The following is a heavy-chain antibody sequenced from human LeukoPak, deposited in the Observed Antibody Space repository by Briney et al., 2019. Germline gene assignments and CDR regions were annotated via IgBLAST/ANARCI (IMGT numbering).Heavy chain of an antibody. CDR3: ARMSDCGGDCYSVGIDY. V-gene: IGHV4-39*01. Sequence: PSETLSLTCTVSGGSISSSSYYWGWIRQPPGKGLEWIGSIYYSGSTYYNPSLKSRVTISVDTSKNQFSLKLSSVTAADTAVYYCARMSDCGGDCYSVGIDYWGQGTLVTVSS. CDR1: GGSISSSSYY. J-gene: IGHJ4*02. CDR2: IYYSGST. D-gene: IGHD2-21*01.